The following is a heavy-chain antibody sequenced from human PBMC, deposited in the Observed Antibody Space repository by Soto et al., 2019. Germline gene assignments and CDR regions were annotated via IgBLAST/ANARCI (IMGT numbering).Heavy chain of an antibody. CDR3: ARTRVQVSSSFNWFDP. J-gene: IGHJ5*02. CDR1: GGSISSYY. Sequence: QVQLQESGPGLVKPSETLSLTCTVSGGSISSYYWSWIRQPPGKGLEWIGYIYYSGSTNYNPSLKSRVTITVDTSKNQFSLKLSSVTAADTAVYYCARTRVQVSSSFNWFDPWGQGTLVTVSS. V-gene: IGHV4-59*01. D-gene: IGHD6-13*01. CDR2: IYYSGST.